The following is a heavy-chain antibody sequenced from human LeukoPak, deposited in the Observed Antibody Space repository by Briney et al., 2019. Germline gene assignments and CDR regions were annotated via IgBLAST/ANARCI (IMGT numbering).Heavy chain of an antibody. J-gene: IGHJ4*02. CDR2: IIPIFGTA. CDR3: ARGDYGDYFYYFDY. Sequence: SVKVSCKASGGTFSSYAISWVRQAPGQGLEWMGGIIPIFGTANYAQKFQGRVTITTGESTSTAYMELSSLRSEDTAVYYCARGDYGDYFYYFDYWGQGTLVTVSS. V-gene: IGHV1-69*05. D-gene: IGHD4-17*01. CDR1: GGTFSSYA.